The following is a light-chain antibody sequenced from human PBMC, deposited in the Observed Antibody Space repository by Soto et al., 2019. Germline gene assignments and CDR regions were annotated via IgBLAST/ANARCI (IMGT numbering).Light chain of an antibody. Sequence: QSVLTQPPSASGTPGQRVTISCSGSSSNIGSNYVYWYRQLPGTAPNVLIYRNDERPSGVPDRFSGSKSGSSASLAISGLRSEDEADYYCSAWDGSLSGPVFGRGTQLTVL. CDR1: SSNIGSNY. CDR2: RND. CDR3: SAWDGSLSGPV. V-gene: IGLV1-47*01. J-gene: IGLJ7*01.